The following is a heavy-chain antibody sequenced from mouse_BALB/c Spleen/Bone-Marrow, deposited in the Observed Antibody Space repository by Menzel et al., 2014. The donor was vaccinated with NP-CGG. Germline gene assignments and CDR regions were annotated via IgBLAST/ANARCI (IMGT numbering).Heavy chain of an antibody. D-gene: IGHD1-1*01. Sequence: VHLVESGPELVKPGASVKIPCRASGYVFSSSWMNWVKQRPGQGLEWIGRIYPGDGNTNYNGKFKGKATITADTSSNTAYLQLSSLTSEDTAVYYCAAYYYGSSYGFAYWGQGTLVTVSA. CDR2: IYPGDGNT. J-gene: IGHJ3*01. CDR3: AAYYYGSSYGFAY. V-gene: IGHV1-82*01. CDR1: GYVFSSSW.